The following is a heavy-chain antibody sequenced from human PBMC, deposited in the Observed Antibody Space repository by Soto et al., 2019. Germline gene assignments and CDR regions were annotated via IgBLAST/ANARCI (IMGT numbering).Heavy chain of an antibody. J-gene: IGHJ6*02. V-gene: IGHV3-48*01. Sequence: EVQLVESGGGLVQPGGSLRLSCAASGFTFSSYSMNWVRQAPGKGLEWVSYISSSSSTIYYADSVKGRFTISRDNAKNSLYLQMNSLRAEDTAVYYCARDFNLLIWFGELWDYYYYGMDVWGQGTTVTVSS. CDR3: ARDFNLLIWFGELWDYYYYGMDV. D-gene: IGHD3-10*01. CDR2: ISSSSSTI. CDR1: GFTFSSYS.